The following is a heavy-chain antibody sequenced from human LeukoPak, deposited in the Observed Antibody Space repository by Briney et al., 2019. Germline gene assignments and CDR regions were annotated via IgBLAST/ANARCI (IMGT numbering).Heavy chain of an antibody. CDR1: GYTFTGYY. D-gene: IGHD5-18*01. CDR3: AREQGWIQLYDAFDI. V-gene: IGHV1-2*02. J-gene: IGHJ3*02. CDR2: INPNSGGT. Sequence: GASVKVSCKASGYTFTGYYMHWVRQAPGQGLEWMGWINPNSGGTNYAQKFQGRVTMTRDTSIGTAYMELSRLRSDDTAVYYCAREQGWIQLYDAFDIWGQGTMVTVSS.